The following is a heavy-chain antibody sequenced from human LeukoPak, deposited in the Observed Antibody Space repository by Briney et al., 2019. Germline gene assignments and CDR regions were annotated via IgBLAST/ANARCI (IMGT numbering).Heavy chain of an antibody. Sequence: SGGSLRLSCAASGFTFSIYGMHWVRQAPGKGLEWVAFIRYDGSNKYYTDSVKGRFTISRDNSKNTLYLQMNSLRAEDTAVYYCAKDGVYSGYDYGGRFYYMDVWGKGTTVTVSS. CDR1: GFTFSIYG. CDR3: AKDGVYSGYDYGGRFYYMDV. V-gene: IGHV3-30*02. D-gene: IGHD5-12*01. CDR2: IRYDGSNK. J-gene: IGHJ6*03.